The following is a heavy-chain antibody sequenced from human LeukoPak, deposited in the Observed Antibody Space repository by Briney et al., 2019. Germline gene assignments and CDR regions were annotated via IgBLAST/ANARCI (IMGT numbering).Heavy chain of an antibody. D-gene: IGHD3-22*01. J-gene: IGHJ4*02. CDR3: AKDDSGGYYPSLDY. Sequence: GGSLRLSCAASGFTFSSYGMHWVRQAPGKGLEWVAVISYDGSNKYYADSVKGRFTISRDNSKNTLYLQMNSLRAEDTAVYYCAKDDSGGYYPSLDYWGQGTLVTVSS. CDR1: GFTFSSYG. CDR2: ISYDGSNK. V-gene: IGHV3-30*18.